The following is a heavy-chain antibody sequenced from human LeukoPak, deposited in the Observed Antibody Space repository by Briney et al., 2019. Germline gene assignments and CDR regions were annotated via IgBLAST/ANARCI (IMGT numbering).Heavy chain of an antibody. V-gene: IGHV3-11*01. CDR3: ARARGYCSGGSCYIEYFQH. J-gene: IGHJ1*01. Sequence: GGSLRLSCAASGFTFSDYYMSWIRQAPGKGLEWVSYISSSGSTIYYADSVKGRFTISRDNAKNSLYLQMNSLRAEDTAVYYCARARGYCSGGSCYIEYFQHWGQGTLVPVSS. D-gene: IGHD2-15*01. CDR1: GFTFSDYY. CDR2: ISSSGSTI.